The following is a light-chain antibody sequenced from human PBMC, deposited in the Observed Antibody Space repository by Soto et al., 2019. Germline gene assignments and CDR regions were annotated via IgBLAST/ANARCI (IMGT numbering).Light chain of an antibody. CDR3: QQYNNWPPLT. CDR2: AAS. V-gene: IGKV3-15*01. J-gene: IGKJ4*01. Sequence: DIVMTQSPATLSVSPGERATLSCRASQSVSSNLAWYQQKPAQAPRLLLYAASTRATGIPARFRGSGSGTEVTLPIDSLQSEDFAVYYCQQYNNWPPLTFGGGTKVEIK. CDR1: QSVSSN.